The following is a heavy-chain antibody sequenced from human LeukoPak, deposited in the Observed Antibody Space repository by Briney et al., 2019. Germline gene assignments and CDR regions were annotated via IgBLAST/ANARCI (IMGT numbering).Heavy chain of an antibody. CDR1: GGSISSYY. V-gene: IGHV4-59*01. CDR3: ASYGDSGSY. J-gene: IGHJ4*02. Sequence: SETLSLTCTVSGGSISSYYWSWIRQPPGKGLEWIGYIYYSGSTNYNPSLKSRVTISVDTSKNQFSLKLSSVTAADTAVYYCASYGDSGSYWGQGTLVTVSS. D-gene: IGHD4-17*01. CDR2: IYYSGST.